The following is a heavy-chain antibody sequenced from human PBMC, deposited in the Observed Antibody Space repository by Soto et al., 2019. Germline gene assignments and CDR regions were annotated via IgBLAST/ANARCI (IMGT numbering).Heavy chain of an antibody. CDR3: ARPAYCGGDCYSN. V-gene: IGHV5-51*01. Sequence: GESLKISCKGSGYSFTSYWIGWVRQMPGKGLEWMGIIYPGDSDTRYSPSFQGQVTISADKSISTAYLQWSSLRASDTAMYYCARPAYCGGDCYSNWGQGTLVTVSS. CDR1: GYSFTSYW. D-gene: IGHD2-21*02. CDR2: IYPGDSDT. J-gene: IGHJ4*02.